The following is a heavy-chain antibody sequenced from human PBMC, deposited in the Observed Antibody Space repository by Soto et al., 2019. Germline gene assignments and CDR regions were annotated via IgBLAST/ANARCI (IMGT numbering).Heavy chain of an antibody. J-gene: IGHJ4*02. CDR3: VKVIYNSGWYGFYLDY. D-gene: IGHD6-19*01. V-gene: IGHV3-64D*06. Sequence: GGSLRLSCAASGFTFSSYGMHWVRQAPGKGLEYLSAISRSGDNTYYADSVKGRFTISRDNSKNMLYFQMTSLRPEDTAVYYCVKVIYNSGWYGFYLDYWGQGTLVTVSS. CDR1: GFTFSSYG. CDR2: ISRSGDNT.